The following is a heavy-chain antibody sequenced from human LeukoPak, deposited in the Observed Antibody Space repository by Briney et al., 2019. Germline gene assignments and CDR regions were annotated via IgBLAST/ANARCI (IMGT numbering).Heavy chain of an antibody. CDR3: ARLTSGTHPNFDY. Sequence: SETLSLTCAVSGGSISSSNWWSWVRQPPGKGLEWIGEIYHSGSTNYNPSLKSRVTISVDKSKNQLSLKLSSVTAADTAVYYCARLTSGTHPNFDYWGQGTLVTVSS. D-gene: IGHD3-10*01. CDR2: IYHSGST. J-gene: IGHJ4*02. CDR1: GGSISSSNW. V-gene: IGHV4-4*02.